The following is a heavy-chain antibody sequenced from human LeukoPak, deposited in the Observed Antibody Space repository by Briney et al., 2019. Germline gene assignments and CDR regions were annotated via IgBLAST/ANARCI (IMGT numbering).Heavy chain of an antibody. J-gene: IGHJ5*02. CDR3: ARESGSAGWFDP. CDR2: IYHSGST. D-gene: IGHD1-26*01. V-gene: IGHV4-38-2*02. Sequence: SETLSLTCAVYGGSFSGYYWGWIRQPPGKGLEWIGSIYHSGSTYYNPSLKSRVTISVHTSNNQLSLKLSSVTATDTAVYYCARESGSAGWFDPWGQGTLVTVSS. CDR1: GGSFSGYY.